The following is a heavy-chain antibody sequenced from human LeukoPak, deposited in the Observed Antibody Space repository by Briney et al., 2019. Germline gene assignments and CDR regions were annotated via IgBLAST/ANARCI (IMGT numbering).Heavy chain of an antibody. D-gene: IGHD3-10*01. CDR2: IYSGGST. Sequence: GGSLRLSCAASGFTVSSNYMSWVRQAPGKGLEWVSVIYSGGSTYYADSVKGRFTISRDNSKNTLYLQMNSLRAEDTAVYYCARQDYYDSGNWPWGQGTLVTVSS. CDR1: GFTVSSNY. CDR3: ARQDYYDSGNWP. V-gene: IGHV3-53*01. J-gene: IGHJ5*02.